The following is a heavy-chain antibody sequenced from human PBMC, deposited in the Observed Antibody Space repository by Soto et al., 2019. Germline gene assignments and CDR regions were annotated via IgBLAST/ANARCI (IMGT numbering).Heavy chain of an antibody. CDR2: ISSSGSTI. D-gene: IGHD3-22*01. CDR3: ARSQSGYYYDPADYFDY. J-gene: IGHJ4*02. V-gene: IGHV3-48*03. CDR1: GVPVKIYE. Sequence: PSGSLGLSCAASGVPVKIYEMNGVRKTPGKGLEWVSYISSSGSTIYYADSVKGRFTISRDNAKNSLYLQMNSLRAEDTAVYYCARSQSGYYYDPADYFDYWGQGTLVTVSS.